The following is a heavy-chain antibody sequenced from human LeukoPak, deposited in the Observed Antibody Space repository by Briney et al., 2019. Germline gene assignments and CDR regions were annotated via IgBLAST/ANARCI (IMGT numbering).Heavy chain of an antibody. CDR1: GFTLSTYS. J-gene: IGHJ4*02. Sequence: GGTLRLSCAASGFTLSTYSMNWVRQVPGKGLEWVSYISSTSSTIYYADSVKGRFTISRDNAKNSLYLQMNSLRAEDTAVYYCARRLDYWGQGTLVTVSS. V-gene: IGHV3-48*01. CDR2: ISSTSSTI. CDR3: ARRLDY.